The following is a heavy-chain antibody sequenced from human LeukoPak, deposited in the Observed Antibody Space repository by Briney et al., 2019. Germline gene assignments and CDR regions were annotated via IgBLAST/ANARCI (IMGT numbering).Heavy chain of an antibody. V-gene: IGHV6-1*01. D-gene: IGHD6-13*01. Sequence: SQTLSLTCVISGDSVSSNSAAWTWIRQSPSRGLEWLGRTYYSSKWYSDYAVSVRSRITINPDTSKNQFSLQLNSVTPEDTAVYYCARYTSSWFLDYWGQGTLVIVSS. CDR1: GDSVSSNSAA. J-gene: IGHJ4*02. CDR2: TYYSSKWYS. CDR3: ARYTSSWFLDY.